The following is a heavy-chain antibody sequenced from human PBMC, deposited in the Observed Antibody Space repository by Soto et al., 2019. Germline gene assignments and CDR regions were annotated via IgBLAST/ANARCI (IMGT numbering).Heavy chain of an antibody. CDR2: IIPIIGII. J-gene: IGHJ5*02. CDR1: GGTFSTYT. V-gene: IGHV1-69*08. CDR3: AGDPDSHYNDSHASSYP. Sequence: QVQLVQSGAEVKKPGSSVKVSCKASGGTFSTYTITWVRQAPGQGLEWMGRIIPIIGIINYAQKFQGRVTISAAKFTGTASMELTGLRSDDTAVYYCAGDPDSHYNDSHASSYPWGQGTLVTVSS. D-gene: IGHD4-4*01.